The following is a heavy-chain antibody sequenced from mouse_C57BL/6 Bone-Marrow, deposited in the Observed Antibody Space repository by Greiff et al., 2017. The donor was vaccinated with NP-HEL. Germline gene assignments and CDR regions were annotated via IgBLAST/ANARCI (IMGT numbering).Heavy chain of an antibody. V-gene: IGHV1-26*01. CDR2: INPNNGGT. Sequence: VQLQQSGPELVKPGASVKISCKASGYTFTDYYMNWVKQSHGKSLEWIRDINPNNGGTSYNQKFKGKATLTVDKSSSTAYMELRSLTSEDSAVYYCASPYYSGDYWGQGTTLTVSS. J-gene: IGHJ2*01. CDR1: GYTFTDYY. D-gene: IGHD1-1*01. CDR3: ASPYYSGDY.